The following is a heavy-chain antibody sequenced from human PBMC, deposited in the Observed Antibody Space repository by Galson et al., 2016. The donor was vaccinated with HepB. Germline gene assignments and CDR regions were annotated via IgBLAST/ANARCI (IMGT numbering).Heavy chain of an antibody. CDR3: AHQSRGYNYGYVR. D-gene: IGHD5-18*01. CDR2: VYWNDDK. CDR1: GLSLRTSGEG. Sequence: PALVKPTQTLTLTCTFSGLSLRTSGEGVAWIRQPPGKALEWHALVYWNDDKRYSPTLKSRLTITKDTSRNLVVLRMTNMEPVDTATNYFAHQSRGYNYGYVRWGQGTLVTVSS. V-gene: IGHV2-5*01. J-gene: IGHJ4*02.